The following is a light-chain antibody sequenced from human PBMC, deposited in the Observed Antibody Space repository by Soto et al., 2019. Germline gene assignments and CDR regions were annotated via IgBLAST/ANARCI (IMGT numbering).Light chain of an antibody. CDR3: QQYGSSPCT. CDR1: QSVSSSF. Sequence: EIVLTQSPGTLSLSPGERATLSCRASQSVSSSFLAWYQQKPGQAPRLLIYGASSRATGIPDRFSGSGSGTDFTLTISRLEPEDFAVYYCQQYGSSPCTFGQGTKVEFK. CDR2: GAS. V-gene: IGKV3-20*01. J-gene: IGKJ1*01.